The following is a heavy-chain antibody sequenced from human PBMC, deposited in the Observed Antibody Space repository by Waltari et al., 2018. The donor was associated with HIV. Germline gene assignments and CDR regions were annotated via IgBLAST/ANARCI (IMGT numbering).Heavy chain of an antibody. J-gene: IGHJ4*02. CDR1: GFMFTGYW. V-gene: IGHV3-7*01. Sequence: EVLLVESGGGLVQPGGSMSISCTASGFMFTGYWMSWVRQAPGKGLEWVANIKQDGSEKYYVDSVKGRFTISRDNAKNSLYLQMNSLRAEDTAMYYCATSRTFDYWGQGTLVTVSS. D-gene: IGHD2-2*01. CDR2: IKQDGSEK. CDR3: ATSRTFDY.